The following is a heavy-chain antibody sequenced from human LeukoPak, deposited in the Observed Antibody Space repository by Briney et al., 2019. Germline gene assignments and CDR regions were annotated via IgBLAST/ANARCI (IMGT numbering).Heavy chain of an antibody. V-gene: IGHV3-23*01. Sequence: GGSLRLSCAASGFTFSSYAMSWVRQPPGKGLEWVSSIFPSGGEIHYADSVRGRFTISRDNSKSILSLQMNSLRAEDTATYYCAKDQRFTAGGQGTLVTVSS. CDR2: IFPSGGEI. J-gene: IGHJ4*02. CDR3: AKDQRFTA. D-gene: IGHD2-21*02. CDR1: GFTFSSYA.